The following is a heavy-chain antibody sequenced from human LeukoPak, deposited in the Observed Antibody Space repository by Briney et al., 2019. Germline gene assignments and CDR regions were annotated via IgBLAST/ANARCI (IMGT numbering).Heavy chain of an antibody. V-gene: IGHV3-13*01. CDR3: AGAGSETQWRAFDF. J-gene: IGHJ4*02. D-gene: IGHD6-19*01. CDR2: IGTAGDT. CDR1: GFTFSRYD. Sequence: PGGSLRLSCAASGFTFSRYDMHWVRQSTGKGLEWFSGIGTAGDTYYAGSVKGRFTTSRENAKNSLYLQMNSLTAGDTAVYYCAGAGSETQWRAFDFWGQGALVTVFS.